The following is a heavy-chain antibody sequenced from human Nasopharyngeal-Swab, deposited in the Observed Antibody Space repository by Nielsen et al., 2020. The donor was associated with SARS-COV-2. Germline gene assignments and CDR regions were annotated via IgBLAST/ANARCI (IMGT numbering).Heavy chain of an antibody. CDR3: AKDRHYDSSGEFDY. J-gene: IGHJ4*02. CDR1: GFTFDDYA. Sequence: SLKISCAASGFTFDDYAMHWVRQAPGKGLEWVSGISWNSGSIGYADSVKGRLTISRDNAKNSLYLQMNSLRAEDTALYYCAKDRHYDSSGEFDYWGQGTLVTVSS. D-gene: IGHD3-22*01. CDR2: ISWNSGSI. V-gene: IGHV3-9*01.